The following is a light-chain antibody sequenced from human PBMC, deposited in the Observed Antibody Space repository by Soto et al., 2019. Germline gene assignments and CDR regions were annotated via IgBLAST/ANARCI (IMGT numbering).Light chain of an antibody. V-gene: IGLV3-21*04. CDR1: HVGSES. CDR3: QVWDSSSDHVI. Sequence: SSELTQPPSVSVAPGKTATITCGGHHVGSESVHWYQQRPGQAPVLVIYSDGDRPSAIPERFSGSKSGNTATLTIGRVEAGDEADYSCQVWDSSSDHVIFGGGTKLTVL. J-gene: IGLJ2*01. CDR2: SDG.